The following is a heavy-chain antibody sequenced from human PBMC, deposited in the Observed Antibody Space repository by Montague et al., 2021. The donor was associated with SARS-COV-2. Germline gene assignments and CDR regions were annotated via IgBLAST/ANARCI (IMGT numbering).Heavy chain of an antibody. J-gene: IGHJ6*02. CDR1: GGSFSGYY. V-gene: IGHV4-34*01. D-gene: IGHD2-21*02. Sequence: SETLSLTCAVYGGSFSGYYWRWIRQPPGKGLEWIGEINHSGSTNXNPSLKSRVTISVDTSKNQFSLKLSSVTAADTAVYYCARGSWHIVVVTAIRDGYYGMDVWGQGTTVTVSS. CDR2: INHSGST. CDR3: ARGSWHIVVVTAIRDGYYGMDV.